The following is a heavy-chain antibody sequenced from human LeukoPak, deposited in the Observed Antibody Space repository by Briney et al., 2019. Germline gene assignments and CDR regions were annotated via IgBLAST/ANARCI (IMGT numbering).Heavy chain of an antibody. D-gene: IGHD3-10*01. CDR2: IYHSGST. J-gene: IGHJ5*02. V-gene: IGHV4-30-2*01. Sequence: PSQTLSLTCAVSGGSISSGGYSWSWIRQPPGKGLEWIGYIYHSGSTYYNPSLKSRVTISVDRSKNQFSLKLSSVTAADTAVYYCARSVLWFRELSNNWFDPWGQGTLVTVSS. CDR1: GGSISSGGYS. CDR3: ARSVLWFRELSNNWFDP.